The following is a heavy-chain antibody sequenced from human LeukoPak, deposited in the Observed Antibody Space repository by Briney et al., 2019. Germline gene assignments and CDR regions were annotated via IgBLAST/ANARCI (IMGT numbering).Heavy chain of an antibody. Sequence: PSETLSLTCTVSGGSISSSNYYWGWIRQPPGKGLEWIGSIYYSGNTYYNPSLKSRVTISVDTSKNQFSLKLSSVTAADTAVYYCAIDPTYYYDSSGYYSGIYWGQGTLVTVSS. CDR2: IYYSGNT. J-gene: IGHJ4*02. D-gene: IGHD3-22*01. V-gene: IGHV4-39*07. CDR3: AIDPTYYYDSSGYYSGIY. CDR1: GGSISSSNYY.